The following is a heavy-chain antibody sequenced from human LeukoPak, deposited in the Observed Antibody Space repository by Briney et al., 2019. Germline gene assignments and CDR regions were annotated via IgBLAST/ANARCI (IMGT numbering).Heavy chain of an antibody. V-gene: IGHV4-4*02. Sequence: SETLSLTCAVSGDSITSDKWWTWVRQPPGRGLEWIGEIHHSKSSNYYPSLKSRVTISVDKSKNQFSLELNSVTAADTAVYYCARGEPNYDFWSGYYSGYYGMDVWGQGTTVTVSS. J-gene: IGHJ6*02. D-gene: IGHD3-3*01. CDR2: IHHSKSS. CDR1: GDSITSDKW. CDR3: ARGEPNYDFWSGYYSGYYGMDV.